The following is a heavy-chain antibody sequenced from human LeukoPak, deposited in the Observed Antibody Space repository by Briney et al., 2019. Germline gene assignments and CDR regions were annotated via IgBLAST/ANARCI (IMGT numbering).Heavy chain of an antibody. CDR3: ARDDYGDLDGSDY. CDR2: IYSGGST. V-gene: IGHV3-66*01. Sequence: GGSLRLSCAASGFTFSSYWMSWVRQAPGKGLEWVSVIYSGGSTYYADSVKGRFTISRDNSKNTLYLQMNSLRAEDTAVYYCARDDYGDLDGSDYWGQGTLVTVSS. J-gene: IGHJ4*02. D-gene: IGHD4-17*01. CDR1: GFTFSSYW.